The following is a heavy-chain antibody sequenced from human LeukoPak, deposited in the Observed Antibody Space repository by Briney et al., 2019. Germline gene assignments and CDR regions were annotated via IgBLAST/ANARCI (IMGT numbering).Heavy chain of an antibody. CDR2: IYYSGST. V-gene: IGHV4-39*07. CDR3: ARDAGYGEYYDFWSGPYGMDV. Sequence: SSETLSLTCTVSGGSISSSSYYWGWIRQPPGKGLEWIGSIYYSGSTNYNPSLKSRVTISVDTSKNQFSLKLSSVTAADTAVYNCARDAGYGEYYDFWSGPYGMDVWGQGTTVTVSS. D-gene: IGHD3-3*01. CDR1: GGSISSSSYY. J-gene: IGHJ6*02.